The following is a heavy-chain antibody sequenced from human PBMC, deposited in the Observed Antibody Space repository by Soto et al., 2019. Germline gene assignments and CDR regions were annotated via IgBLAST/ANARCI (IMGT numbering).Heavy chain of an antibody. V-gene: IGHV3-23*01. CDR2: INDRGRST. CDR1: GFTFSSYA. Sequence: EVQLLESGGDLVQPGGSLRLSCAASGFTFSSYAMNWVRQPPGKGLEWVSGINDRGRSTYYADSVKGRFTISRDNSKNTLSLQMNSLSAEDTAIYYCVHGYYFDSWGQGTLVTVSS. J-gene: IGHJ4*02. D-gene: IGHD5-12*01. CDR3: VHGYYFDS.